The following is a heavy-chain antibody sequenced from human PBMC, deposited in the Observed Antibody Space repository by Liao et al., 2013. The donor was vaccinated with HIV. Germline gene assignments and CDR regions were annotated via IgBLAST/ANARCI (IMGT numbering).Heavy chain of an antibody. CDR2: IYYNKTT. J-gene: IGHJ2*01. D-gene: IGHD6-13*01. CDR1: GASISSYY. CDR3: ARDWRVAAAPSWYFDL. V-gene: IGHV4-59*01. Sequence: QVQLQESGPGLVKPSETLSLTCTVSGASISSYYWSWIRQPPGKGLEWIGYIYYNKTTNYKPSLESRVIISVDTSKNQFSLNLRSVTAADTAVYYCARDWRVAAAPSWYFDLWGRGTLVTVSS.